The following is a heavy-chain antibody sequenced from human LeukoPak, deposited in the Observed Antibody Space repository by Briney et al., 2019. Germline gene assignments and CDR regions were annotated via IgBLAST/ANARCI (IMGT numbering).Heavy chain of an antibody. D-gene: IGHD4-17*01. CDR1: GYSFVLYG. CDR3: ARDEDYGIFVNIDY. CDR2: ISTYNGNT. V-gene: IGHV1-18*01. J-gene: IGHJ4*02. Sequence: ALVKVSCKASGYSFVLYGISWMRQAPGQGPEWMGWISTYNGNTKYAQKFQGRVTMTTDTSTTTAYLELRSLRSDDTAVYYCARDEDYGIFVNIDYWGQGTLVTVSS.